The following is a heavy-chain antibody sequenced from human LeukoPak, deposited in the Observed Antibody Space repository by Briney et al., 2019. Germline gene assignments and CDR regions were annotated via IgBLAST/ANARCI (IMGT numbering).Heavy chain of an antibody. Sequence: GGSLRLSCAASGFTVSNNYMTWVRQAPGKGLEWVPVIYSGGSTYYADSVKGRFTISRDNSKNTLYLQMNSLRAEDTAVYYCARDPHYYDSSGYYDAFDIWGQGTMVTVSS. V-gene: IGHV3-66*01. CDR3: ARDPHYYDSSGYYDAFDI. D-gene: IGHD3-22*01. CDR2: IYSGGST. J-gene: IGHJ3*02. CDR1: GFTVSNNY.